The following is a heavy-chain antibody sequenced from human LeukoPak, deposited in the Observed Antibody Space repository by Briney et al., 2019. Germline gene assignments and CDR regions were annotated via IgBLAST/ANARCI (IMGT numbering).Heavy chain of an antibody. CDR2: ISDDGRRK. D-gene: IGHD4-17*01. V-gene: IGHV3-30*18. J-gene: IGHJ4*02. Sequence: GGSLRLSCAASGFSFISYGMHWVRQAPGKGLEWVGVISDDGRRKDYADSVKGRFTISRDNSKDTLYLQMNSLRAEDTAVYYCAKRPSDYGDYVSPFDYWGQGTLVTVSS. CDR3: AKRPSDYGDYVSPFDY. CDR1: GFSFISYG.